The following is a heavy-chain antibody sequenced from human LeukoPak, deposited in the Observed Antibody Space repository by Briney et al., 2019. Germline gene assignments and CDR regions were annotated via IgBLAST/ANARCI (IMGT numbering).Heavy chain of an antibody. D-gene: IGHD3-10*01. CDR1: GFTFSNAW. J-gene: IGHJ6*02. CDR3: AKASLYGSGAYYYYGMDV. V-gene: IGHV3-23*01. CDR2: ISGSGGST. Sequence: PGGSLRLSCAASGFTFSNAWMSWVRQAPGEGLEWVSAISGSGGSTYYADSVKGGSTISRDTSKNKLYLQMNSLRAENTAVYYCAKASLYGSGAYYYYGMDVWGQGTTVTVSS.